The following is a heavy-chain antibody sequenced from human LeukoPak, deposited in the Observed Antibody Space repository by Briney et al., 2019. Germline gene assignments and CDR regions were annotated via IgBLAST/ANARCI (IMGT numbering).Heavy chain of an antibody. CDR2: IYYSGST. CDR1: GGSISSSSYY. Sequence: SETLSLTCTVSGGSISSSSYYWGWIRQPPGKGLEWIASIYYSGSTYYNPSLKSRVSISVDTSKNQFSLRLSSVTAADTAVYYCARDKTSTWEYNWFDPWGQGTLVTVSS. V-gene: IGHV4-39*07. D-gene: IGHD1-26*01. J-gene: IGHJ5*02. CDR3: ARDKTSTWEYNWFDP.